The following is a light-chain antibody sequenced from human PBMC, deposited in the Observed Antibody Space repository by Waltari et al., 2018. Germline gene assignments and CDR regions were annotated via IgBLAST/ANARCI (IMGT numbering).Light chain of an antibody. Sequence: DIQMTQSPSSLSASVGDRVTIPCRASQSIRSYLNWYQQKPGKAPKLLIYAASSLQSGVPSRFSGSGSGTDFTLTISSLQPEDFATYYCQQSYSTLPMYTFGQGTKLEIK. V-gene: IGKV1-39*01. CDR3: QQSYSTLPMYT. CDR1: QSIRSY. J-gene: IGKJ2*01. CDR2: AAS.